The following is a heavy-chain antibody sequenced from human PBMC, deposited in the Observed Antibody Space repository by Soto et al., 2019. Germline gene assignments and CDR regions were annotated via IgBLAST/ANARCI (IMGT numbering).Heavy chain of an antibody. CDR2: IYTSGST. D-gene: IGHD2-2*01. CDR1: GGSISIYY. Sequence: SETLSLTCTVSGGSISIYYWSWIRHPAGKGLEWIGRIYTSGSTNYNPSLKSRVTMSVDTSKNQFSLKLSSVTAADTAVYYCARDQTRIVVVPAAISSTANWFDPWGQGTLVTV. CDR3: ARDQTRIVVVPAAISSTANWFDP. J-gene: IGHJ5*02. V-gene: IGHV4-4*07.